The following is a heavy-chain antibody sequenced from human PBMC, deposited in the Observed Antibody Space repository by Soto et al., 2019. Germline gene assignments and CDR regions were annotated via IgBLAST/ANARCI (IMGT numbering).Heavy chain of an antibody. CDR1: GCSLTSYW. D-gene: IGHD5-18*01. CDR3: ARTSMQSRGYSYGHGGMDV. J-gene: IGHJ6*02. Sequence: EFLKISGKGSGCSLTSYWISWVRQMTGKGLEWMGRIDPSDSYTNYSPSFQGHVTISADKSISTAYLQWSSLKASDTAMYYCARTSMQSRGYSYGHGGMDVWGQGTTVTVSS. V-gene: IGHV5-10-1*01. CDR2: IDPSDSYT.